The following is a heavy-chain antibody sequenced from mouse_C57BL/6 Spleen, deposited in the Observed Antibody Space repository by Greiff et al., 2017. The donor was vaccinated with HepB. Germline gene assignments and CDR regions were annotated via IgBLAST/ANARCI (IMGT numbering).Heavy chain of an antibody. J-gene: IGHJ1*03. CDR1: GYSFTGYY. CDR3: ARSGGTSPYWYFDV. Sequence: EVQLQQSGPELVKPGASVKISCKASGYSFTGYYMNWVKQSPEKSLEWIGEINPSTGGTTYNQKFKAKATLTVDKSSSTAYMQLKSLTSEDSAVYYCARSGGTSPYWYFDVWGTGPTVTVSS. CDR2: INPSTGGT. D-gene: IGHD5-1*01. V-gene: IGHV1-42*01.